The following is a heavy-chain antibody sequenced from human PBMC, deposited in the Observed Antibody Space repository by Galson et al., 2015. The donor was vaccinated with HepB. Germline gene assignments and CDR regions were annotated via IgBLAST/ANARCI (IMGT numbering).Heavy chain of an antibody. CDR3: ARDPGWLNIDSSGWYKPSPGYGMDV. V-gene: IGHV7-4-1*02. CDR1: GYTFTTYA. J-gene: IGHJ6*02. Sequence: SVKVSCKASGYTFTTYAMNWVRQAPGQGLEWMGWINTNTGNPTYAQGFTGRFVFSLDTSVSTSYLQISSLKAEDTAVYYCARDPGWLNIDSSGWYKPSPGYGMDVWGQGTTVTVSS. D-gene: IGHD6-19*01. CDR2: INTNTGNP.